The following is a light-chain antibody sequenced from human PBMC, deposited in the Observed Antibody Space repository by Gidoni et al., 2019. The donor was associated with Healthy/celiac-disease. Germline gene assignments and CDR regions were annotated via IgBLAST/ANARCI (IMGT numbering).Light chain of an antibody. CDR2: AAS. V-gene: IGKV1-9*01. J-gene: IGKJ2*04. Sequence: DIQLTQSPSFLSASVGDRVTITCRASQGISSYLAWYQQKPGKAPELLIYAASTLQSGVPSRFSGSGSGTEFTLTISSLQPEDFATYYCQQLNSYSCSFGQGTKLEIK. CDR3: QQLNSYSCS. CDR1: QGISSY.